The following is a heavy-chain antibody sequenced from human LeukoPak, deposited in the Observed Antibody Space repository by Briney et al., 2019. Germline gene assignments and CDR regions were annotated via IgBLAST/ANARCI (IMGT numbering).Heavy chain of an antibody. Sequence: GGSLRLSCAASGFTFRSYAMNWVRQAPGKGLEWVSAISGSGSATYYADSVKGRFTISRDNSKNTLYLQMSSLSAEDTAVYYCARTTTPHYYGSGSYALGYWGQGTLVTVPS. D-gene: IGHD3-10*01. J-gene: IGHJ4*02. CDR1: GFTFRSYA. CDR3: ARTTTPHYYGSGSYALGY. CDR2: ISGSGSAT. V-gene: IGHV3-23*01.